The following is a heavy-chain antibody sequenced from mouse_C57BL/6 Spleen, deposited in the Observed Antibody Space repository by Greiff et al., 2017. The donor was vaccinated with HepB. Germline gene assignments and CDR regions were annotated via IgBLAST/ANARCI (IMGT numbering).Heavy chain of an antibody. CDR2: ISSGGSYT. J-gene: IGHJ3*01. Sequence: EVQLVESGGDLVKPGGSLKLSCAASGFTFSSYGMSWVRQTPDKRLEWVATISSGGSYTYYPDSVKGRFTISRDNAKHTLYLQMSSLKSEDTSMYYCARHDYGNPAWFAYWCQGTLVTVSA. D-gene: IGHD2-1*01. V-gene: IGHV5-6*01. CDR3: ARHDYGNPAWFAY. CDR1: GFTFSSYG.